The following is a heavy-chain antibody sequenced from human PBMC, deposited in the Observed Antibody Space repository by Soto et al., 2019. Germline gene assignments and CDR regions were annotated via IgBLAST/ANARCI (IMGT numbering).Heavy chain of an antibody. J-gene: IGHJ3*02. V-gene: IGHV3-48*02. CDR1: GFTFSSYS. D-gene: IGHD5-18*01. CDR3: ARDYGYAFDI. Sequence: PGGSLRLSCAASGFTFSSYSMNWVRQAPGKGLEWVSYIISSGTIYYADSVKGRFTISRDNAKSSLHLQMNSLTDEDTAVYYCARDYGYAFDIWGQGTMVTVSS. CDR2: IISSGTI.